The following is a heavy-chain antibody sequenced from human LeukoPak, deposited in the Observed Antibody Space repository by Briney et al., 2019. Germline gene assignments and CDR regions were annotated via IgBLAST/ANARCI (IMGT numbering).Heavy chain of an antibody. V-gene: IGHV1-18*01. CDR1: GYTFNSYG. CDR2: ITVYNGHT. D-gene: IGHD5-18*01. J-gene: IGHJ4*02. Sequence: ASVKVSCKASGYTFNSYGITWVRQAPGQGLEWMGRITVYNGHTNYAQKFQGRVTMTTDTSTSTAFLELTSLRSDDTAVYYCARRYSTGDSDYWGQGTLITVSS. CDR3: ARRYSTGDSDY.